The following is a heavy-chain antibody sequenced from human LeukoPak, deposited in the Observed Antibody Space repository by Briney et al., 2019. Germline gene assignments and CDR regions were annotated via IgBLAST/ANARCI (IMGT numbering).Heavy chain of an antibody. Sequence: PGRSLRLSCAASGFTFDDYAMHWFRQTPGKGLEWVSGVSWNSGNIGYADSVKGRFTISRDNAKNSLSLQMNSLKAEDTAFYYCAKDKVDDIRGYYYRGAYFQHWGQGTLVTVSS. CDR3: AKDKVDDIRGYYYRGAYFQH. J-gene: IGHJ1*01. V-gene: IGHV3-9*01. CDR2: VSWNSGNI. CDR1: GFTFDDYA. D-gene: IGHD3-22*01.